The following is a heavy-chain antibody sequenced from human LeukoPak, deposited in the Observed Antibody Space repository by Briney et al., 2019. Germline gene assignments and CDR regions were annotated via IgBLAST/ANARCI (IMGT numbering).Heavy chain of an antibody. CDR3: AREDAGGTYSFDY. D-gene: IGHD1-26*01. CDR2: IYTSGIT. Sequence: GGSLRLSCAVSGFTVSSNFMSWVRQAPGKGPEWVSVIYTSGITYYADSVRGRLTISRDNSKNTLYLQMESLTAEDTAVYYCAREDAGGTYSFDYWGQGTLVTVSS. CDR1: GFTVSSNF. J-gene: IGHJ4*02. V-gene: IGHV3-66*01.